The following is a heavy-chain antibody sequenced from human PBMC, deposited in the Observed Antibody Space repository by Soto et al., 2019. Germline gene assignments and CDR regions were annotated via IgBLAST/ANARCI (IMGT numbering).Heavy chain of an antibody. Sequence: QVQLQESGPGLVKPSETLSLTCTVSGGSMRSYYWGWIRQPAGKPLEWIGRIYPSGSTNYNPSLNNRVTPSLDTSKNQFSLKLSSVTAADTAVYYCAREGASGFGMDVWGQGTTVTVSS. D-gene: IGHD1-26*01. CDR1: GGSMRSYY. CDR3: AREGASGFGMDV. CDR2: IYPSGST. J-gene: IGHJ6*02. V-gene: IGHV4-4*07.